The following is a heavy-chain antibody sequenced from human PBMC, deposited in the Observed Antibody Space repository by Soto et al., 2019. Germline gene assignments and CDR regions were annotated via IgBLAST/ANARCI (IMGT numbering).Heavy chain of an antibody. D-gene: IGHD1-26*01. CDR3: ARAQWEPPHYFDY. V-gene: IGHV1-69*13. J-gene: IGHJ4*02. CDR2: IIPIFGTA. CDR1: GGTFRSYS. Sequence: GASVKVSCKASGGTFRSYSISWVLQAPGQGLEWMGGIIPIFGTANYAQKFQGRVTITADESTSTAYMELSSLRSEDTAVYYCARAQWEPPHYFDYWGQGTLVTVSS.